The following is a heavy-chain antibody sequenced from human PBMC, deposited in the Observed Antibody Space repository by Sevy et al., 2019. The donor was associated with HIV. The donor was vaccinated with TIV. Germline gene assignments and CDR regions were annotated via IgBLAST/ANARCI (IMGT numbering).Heavy chain of an antibody. D-gene: IGHD2-8*01. CDR2: ISSSSGTM. J-gene: IGHJ4*02. Sequence: GGSLRLSCAASGFTFNSYSMSWVRQAPGKGLEWVSYISSSSGTMYYADSVKGRFTISRDNAKNSLYLQMKSLTAEDTAIYYCAREYCSNAVCYFDFWGQGTLVTVSS. CDR3: AREYCSNAVCYFDF. CDR1: GFTFNSYS. V-gene: IGHV3-48*01.